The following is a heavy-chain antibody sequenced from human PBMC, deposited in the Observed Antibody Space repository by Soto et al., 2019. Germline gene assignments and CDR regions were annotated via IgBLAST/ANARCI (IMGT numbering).Heavy chain of an antibody. J-gene: IGHJ4*02. CDR2: ISYDGSNK. D-gene: IGHD3-3*01. CDR3: ARERSTIFGVVIPHLYFDY. Sequence: GGSLRLSCAASGFTFSSYAMHWVRQAPGKGLEWVAVISYDGSNKYYADSVKGRFTISRDNSKNTLYLQMNSLRAEDTAVYYCARERSTIFGVVIPHLYFDYWGQGTLVTVSS. CDR1: GFTFSSYA. V-gene: IGHV3-30-3*01.